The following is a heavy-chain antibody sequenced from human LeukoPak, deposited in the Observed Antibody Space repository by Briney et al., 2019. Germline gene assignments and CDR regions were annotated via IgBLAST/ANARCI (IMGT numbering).Heavy chain of an antibody. CDR2: ISSGGSTI. CDR3: AGAYTYSSGRLGFFDY. CDR1: GFTFSDHY. V-gene: IGHV3-11*01. D-gene: IGHD6-19*01. J-gene: IGHJ4*02. Sequence: GGSLRLSCAASGFTFSDHYMSWIRQAPGKGLEWLSYISSGGSTIYYADSVKGRFTISRDNAKRSLYLQINSLRVEDTAVYYCAGAYTYSSGRLGFFDYWGQGTLVTVSS.